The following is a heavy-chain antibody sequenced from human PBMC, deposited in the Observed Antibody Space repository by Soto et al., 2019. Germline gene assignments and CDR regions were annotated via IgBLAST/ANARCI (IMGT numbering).Heavy chain of an antibody. Sequence: EVQLVESGGGLVKPGGSLRLSCAASGFTFSAYTMNWVRQAPGKGLEWVSSLDPSSTYIYYADSVKGQFTLSRDNAKNSLFLRLNSLRADDTALYDCVRGSYCDSDSWGQGTLVTVSS. CDR2: LDPSSTYI. J-gene: IGHJ5*01. D-gene: IGHD4-17*01. CDR3: VRGSYCDSDS. V-gene: IGHV3-21*02. CDR1: GFTFSAYT.